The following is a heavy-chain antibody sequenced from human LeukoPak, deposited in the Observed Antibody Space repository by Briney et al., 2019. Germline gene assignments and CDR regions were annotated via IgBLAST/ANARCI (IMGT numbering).Heavy chain of an antibody. CDR3: ARHPLLLWLGELLYYFDY. Sequence: SETLSLTCTVSGGSISSSSYYWGWIRQPPGKGLEWIGSIYYSGSTYYNPSLKSRVTISVDTSKNQFSLKLSSVTAADTAVYYCARHPLLLWLGELLYYFDYWGQGTLVTVSS. CDR1: GGSISSSSYY. CDR2: IYYSGST. D-gene: IGHD3-10*01. J-gene: IGHJ4*02. V-gene: IGHV4-39*01.